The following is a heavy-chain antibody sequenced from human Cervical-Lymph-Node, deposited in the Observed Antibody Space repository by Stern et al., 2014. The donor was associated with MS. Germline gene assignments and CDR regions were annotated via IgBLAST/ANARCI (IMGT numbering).Heavy chain of an antibody. Sequence: MQLVESGGGVVQPGRSLRLSCVASGFTFSDYAMYWVRQAPGKGLEWVAVISHDGSNKYNADSVKGRFTISRDNSKNTLYLQMNSLRPEDTSVYYCARGAPHGSGSYPDYGMDVWGQGTTVTVSS. CDR3: ARGAPHGSGSYPDYGMDV. CDR1: GFTFSDYA. V-gene: IGHV3-30*01. J-gene: IGHJ6*02. CDR2: ISHDGSNK. D-gene: IGHD3-10*01.